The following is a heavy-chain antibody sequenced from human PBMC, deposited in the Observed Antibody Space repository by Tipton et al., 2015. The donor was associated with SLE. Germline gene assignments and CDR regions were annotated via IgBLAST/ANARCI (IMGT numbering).Heavy chain of an antibody. Sequence: TLSLTCAVYGGSFTNYFWTWIRQAPGKGLEWVGEINHTGGRVSYNPSLKSPVTISIDKSKNQFSLKLRSVTAADTAMYYCARGKISWAVFVVKNYFDSWGQGTLVTVSS. CDR2: INHTGGRV. V-gene: IGHV4-34*01. J-gene: IGHJ4*02. D-gene: IGHD2-21*01. CDR3: ARGKISWAVFVVKNYFDS. CDR1: GGSFTNYF.